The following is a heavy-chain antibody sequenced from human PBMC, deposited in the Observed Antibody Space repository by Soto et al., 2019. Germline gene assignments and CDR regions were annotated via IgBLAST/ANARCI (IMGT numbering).Heavy chain of an antibody. CDR2: MSGGGRSR. Sequence: EVQLLESGGGLVQPGGSLRLSCAASGFTFSNYPMSWVRQAPGKGLEWVSIMSGGGRSRYYADSVKGRFTISRDDAKNTVYLQMNTLRAEDTAIYYCAKGAVEMVLAIRSFFDSWGQGTLVTVSS. D-gene: IGHD3-10*01. V-gene: IGHV3-23*01. J-gene: IGHJ4*02. CDR1: GFTFSNYP. CDR3: AKGAVEMVLAIRSFFDS.